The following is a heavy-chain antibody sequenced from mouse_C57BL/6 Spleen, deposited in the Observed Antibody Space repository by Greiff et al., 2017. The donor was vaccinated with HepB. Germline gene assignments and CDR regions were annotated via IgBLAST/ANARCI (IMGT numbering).Heavy chain of an antibody. J-gene: IGHJ2*01. Sequence: EVHLVESGGGLVKPGGSLKLSCAASGFTFSDYGMHWVRQAPEKGLEWVAYISSGSSTIYYADTVKGRFTISRDNAKNTLFLQMTSLRSEDTAMYYCARRRANYGYFDYWGQGTTLTVSS. CDR2: ISSGSSTI. CDR1: GFTFSDYG. CDR3: ARRRANYGYFDY. V-gene: IGHV5-17*01. D-gene: IGHD1-1*02.